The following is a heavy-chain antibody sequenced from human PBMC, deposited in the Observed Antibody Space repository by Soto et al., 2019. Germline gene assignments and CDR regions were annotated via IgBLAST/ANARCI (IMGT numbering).Heavy chain of an antibody. Sequence: QVQLVHSGAEVKKPGSSVKVSCKASGGTFSSYAISWLRQAPGQGLEWMGGIIPIFGTANYAQKFQGRVTITADEATSSAYMELSSLRSEDTAVYYCARKPVRPLTSADYYYYYGMDVWVQGTTVTVSS. V-gene: IGHV1-69*01. J-gene: IGHJ6*02. CDR2: IIPIFGTA. D-gene: IGHD2-2*01. CDR3: ARKPVRPLTSADYYYYYGMDV. CDR1: GGTFSSYA.